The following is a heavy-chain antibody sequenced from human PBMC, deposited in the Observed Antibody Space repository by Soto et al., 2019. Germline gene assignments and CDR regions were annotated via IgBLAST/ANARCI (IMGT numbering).Heavy chain of an antibody. CDR1: GGSISTYY. Sequence: SETLSLTCTVSGGSISTYYWNWIRQPPGGGLEWIGYIYYSGSPNYNPSLKSRVTISVDTSKNQFSLKLSSVTAADTAVYYCARDGRRDSFDYWGQGTLVTVSS. J-gene: IGHJ4*02. CDR3: ARDGRRDSFDY. V-gene: IGHV4-59*01. CDR2: IYYSGSP.